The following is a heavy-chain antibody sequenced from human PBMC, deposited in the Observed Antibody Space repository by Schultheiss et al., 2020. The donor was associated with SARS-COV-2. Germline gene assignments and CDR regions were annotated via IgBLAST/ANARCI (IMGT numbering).Heavy chain of an antibody. CDR2: IYYSGST. J-gene: IGHJ4*02. CDR1: GGSISSGGYY. Sequence: SQTLSLTCTVSGGSISSGGYYWSWIRQPPGKGLEWIGSIYYSGSTYYNPSLKSRVTISVDTSKNHLSLKLRSVTAADTALYYCAGGVRWLAFDYWGQGTLVTVSS. CDR3: AGGVRWLAFDY. D-gene: IGHD6-19*01. V-gene: IGHV4-39*07.